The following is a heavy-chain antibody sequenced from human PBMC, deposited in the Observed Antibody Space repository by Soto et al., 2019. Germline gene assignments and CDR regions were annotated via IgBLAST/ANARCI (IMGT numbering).Heavy chain of an antibody. D-gene: IGHD3-22*01. V-gene: IGHV4-31*03. CDR2: VYYSGSA. CDR3: AGGDYYHSSGYYFYYYTMDV. Sequence: TLSLTCTVSGDSVSSGGAYWSWIRQHPGKGLEWIGYVYYSGSAYYTPSLKSRVTISVETSKSQFSLKLSSVTAADTAVYYCAGGDYYHSSGYYFYYYTMDVWGQGTTVTVSS. CDR1: GDSVSSGGAY. J-gene: IGHJ6*02.